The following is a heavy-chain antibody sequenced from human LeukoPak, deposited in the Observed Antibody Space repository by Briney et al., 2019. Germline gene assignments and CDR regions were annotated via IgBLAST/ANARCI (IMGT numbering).Heavy chain of an antibody. D-gene: IGHD3-22*01. Sequence: ASVKVSCKASGYTFTSYYMHWVRQAPGQGLEWMGIINPSDGSTSYAQKFQGRVTMTRDTSTSTVYMELSSLRSEDTAVYYCARGLSVYYDRPGAFDIWGQGTMVTVSS. CDR2: INPSDGST. V-gene: IGHV1-46*01. CDR3: ARGLSVYYDRPGAFDI. J-gene: IGHJ3*02. CDR1: GYTFTSYY.